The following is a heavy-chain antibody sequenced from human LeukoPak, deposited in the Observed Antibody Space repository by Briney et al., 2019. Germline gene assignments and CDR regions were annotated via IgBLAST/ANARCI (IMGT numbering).Heavy chain of an antibody. J-gene: IGHJ4*02. V-gene: IGHV1-2*02. CDR2: INPLSGDA. CDR1: GYTFTGYY. D-gene: IGHD3-10*01. Sequence: ASVKVSCKAFGYTFTGYYVFWVRQAPGQSFECLGWINPLSGDANYARKFQGRVTIIRDTSTGTAYMELNRLRPDDTAVYYCANHWDYWRGHWGDRSDSWGQGTLVTVSS. CDR3: ANHWDYWRGHWGDRSDS.